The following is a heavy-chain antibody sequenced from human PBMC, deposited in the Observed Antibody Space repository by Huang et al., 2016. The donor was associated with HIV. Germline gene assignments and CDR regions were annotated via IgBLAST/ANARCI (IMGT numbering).Heavy chain of an antibody. Sequence: QVQLVQSGAEVKKPGASVKVSCKASGYTFTNYGVHWVRQAPGQSLEWMGWSNAGNGDTKDSQKFQGRVTVTRDTSAGTAYMEVSSLGSEDTAMYYCARLGVSDAFDIWGQGTMVTVSS. CDR2: SNAGNGDT. CDR3: ARLGVSDAFDI. V-gene: IGHV1-3*01. CDR1: GYTFTNYG. J-gene: IGHJ3*02. D-gene: IGHD2-8*01.